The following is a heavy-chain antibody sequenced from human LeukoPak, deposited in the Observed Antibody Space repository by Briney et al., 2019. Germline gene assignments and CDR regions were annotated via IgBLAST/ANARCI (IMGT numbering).Heavy chain of an antibody. CDR3: ASRAYDFWSGYSAEYFQH. V-gene: IGHV1-69*13. J-gene: IGHJ1*01. CDR1: GGTFSSSA. D-gene: IGHD3-3*01. Sequence: SVKVSCKASGGTFSSSAISWVRQAPGQGLEWMGGIIPIFGTANYAQKFQGRVTITADESTSTAYMELSSLRSEDTAVYYCASRAYDFWSGYSAEYFQHWGQGTLVTVSS. CDR2: IIPIFGTA.